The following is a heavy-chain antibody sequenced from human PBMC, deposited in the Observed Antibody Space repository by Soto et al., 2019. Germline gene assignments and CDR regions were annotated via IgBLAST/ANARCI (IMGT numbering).Heavy chain of an antibody. V-gene: IGHV3-33*01. D-gene: IGHD6-19*01. Sequence: QVQLVESGGGVVQPRRSLRLSCAASGFTFSSYGMHWVRQAPGKGLEWVAVIWYDGSNKYYADSVKGRFTTSRDNSKNTLYLQMNSLRAEDTAVYYCASAGYSSGWYQRGGFDYWGQGTLVTVSS. CDR1: GFTFSSYG. CDR3: ASAGYSSGWYQRGGFDY. J-gene: IGHJ4*02. CDR2: IWYDGSNK.